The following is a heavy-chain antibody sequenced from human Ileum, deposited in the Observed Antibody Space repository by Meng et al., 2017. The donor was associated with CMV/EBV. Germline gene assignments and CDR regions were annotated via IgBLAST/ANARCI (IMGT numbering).Heavy chain of an antibody. CDR3: VRVVIAAGTDWFDP. J-gene: IGHJ5*02. CDR1: GDALSSNSHY. D-gene: IGHD6-13*01. Sequence: QLQLQGPGPGLVKPSETLSLTCIVSGDALSSNSHYCGWSRLPPGKGLEFIASMYYSGSTYYNPSLKSRTTISLDTSKNQFSLNLTSVTAADTAVYYCVRVVIAAGTDWFDPWGQGTLVTVSS. CDR2: MYYSGST. V-gene: IGHV4-39*02.